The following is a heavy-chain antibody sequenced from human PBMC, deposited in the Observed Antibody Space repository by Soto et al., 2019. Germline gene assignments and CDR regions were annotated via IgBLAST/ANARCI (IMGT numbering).Heavy chain of an antibody. J-gene: IGHJ4*02. CDR3: ARPQQLVNYFEY. CDR1: GFTFSSYG. V-gene: IGHV3-33*01. Sequence: PGGSLRLSCAASGFTFSSYGMHWVRQAPGKGLEWVAVIWYDGSNKYYADSVKGRFTISRDNSKNTLYLQMNSLRAEDTAVYYCARPQQLVNYFEYWGQGTLVTVSS. CDR2: IWYDGSNK. D-gene: IGHD6-6*01.